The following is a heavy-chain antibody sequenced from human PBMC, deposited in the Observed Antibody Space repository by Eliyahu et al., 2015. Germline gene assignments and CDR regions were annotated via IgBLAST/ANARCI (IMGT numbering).Heavy chain of an antibody. CDR3: ARHSYGYFDS. Sequence: EVQLVESGGGLVQPGGSLRLSCAASGFTFSTYWMSWVRQAPGKGLELVANVKQDGSERDSVDSVKGRFTISRDNARNSVYLQMNSLRAEDTAVYYCARHSYGYFDSWGQGTLVTVSS. CDR1: GFTFSTYW. CDR2: VKQDGSER. D-gene: IGHD3-16*01. V-gene: IGHV3-7*02. J-gene: IGHJ4*02.